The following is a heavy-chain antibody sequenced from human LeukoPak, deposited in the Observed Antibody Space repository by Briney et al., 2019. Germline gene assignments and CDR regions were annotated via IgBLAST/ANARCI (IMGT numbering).Heavy chain of an antibody. CDR3: ARHRFASAVILDY. J-gene: IGHJ4*02. Sequence: KPSETLSLTCTVSGGSISRSHWSWIRQSPGKGLEWIGYFYYSGSTKYNPSLKSRVTMSGDTSKNQLSLKLRSVTAADTAMYYCARHRFASAVILDYWGQGDPVTVSS. D-gene: IGHD2-21*02. V-gene: IGHV4-59*08. CDR1: GGSISRSH. CDR2: FYYSGST.